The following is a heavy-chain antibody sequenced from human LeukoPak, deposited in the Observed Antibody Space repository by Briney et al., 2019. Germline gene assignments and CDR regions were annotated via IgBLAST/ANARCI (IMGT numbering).Heavy chain of an antibody. V-gene: IGHV3-74*03. D-gene: IGHD2/OR15-2a*01. CDR2: VNSDGGTT. CDR1: GFTFSSSW. CDR3: VRDYYGNTGNDY. Sequence: GGSLRLSCAASGFTFSSSWIHWVRQAPGKGLVWVSRVNSDGGTTTYADSVRGRFTTSRDNAKNTVDLQMDSLRAEDTAVYYCVRDYYGNTGNDYWGQGTLVTVSS. J-gene: IGHJ4*02.